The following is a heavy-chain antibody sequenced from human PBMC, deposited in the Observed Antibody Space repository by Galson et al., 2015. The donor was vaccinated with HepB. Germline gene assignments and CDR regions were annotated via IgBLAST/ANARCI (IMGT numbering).Heavy chain of an antibody. CDR3: ARAGGRYSSQNWFDP. J-gene: IGHJ5*02. V-gene: IGHV1-46*01. CDR1: GSTFTSYY. CDR2: INPSGGST. Sequence: SVKVSCKASGSTFTSYYMHWVRQAPGQGLEWMGIINPSGGSTSYAQKFQGRVTMTRDTSTSTVYMELSSLRSEDTAVYYCARAGGRYSSQNWFDPWGQGTLVTVSS. D-gene: IGHD6-13*01.